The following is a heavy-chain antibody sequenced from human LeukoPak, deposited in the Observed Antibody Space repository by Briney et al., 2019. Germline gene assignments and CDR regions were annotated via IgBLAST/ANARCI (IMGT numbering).Heavy chain of an antibody. Sequence: SETLSLTCTVSGGSMRSYSWDWIRQPPGKGLEWIGYIYFSGSTNYSSSLKSRVTISVATSKNQFSLKVTPVTAADTAVYYCARAQLYCRGSSCYPSWFDPWGQGTLVTVSS. V-gene: IGHV4-59*01. D-gene: IGHD2-15*01. CDR2: IYFSGST. J-gene: IGHJ5*02. CDR1: GGSMRSYS. CDR3: ARAQLYCRGSSCYPSWFDP.